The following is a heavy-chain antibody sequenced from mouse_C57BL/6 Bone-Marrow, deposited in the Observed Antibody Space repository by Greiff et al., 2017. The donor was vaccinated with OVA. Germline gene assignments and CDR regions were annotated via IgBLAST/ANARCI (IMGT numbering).Heavy chain of an antibody. J-gene: IGHJ4*01. CDR2: IAPNSGGT. CDR3: ARWGSLRLRLNPYYYAMDY. V-gene: IGHV1-72*01. Sequence: QVQLQQPGAELVKPGASVKLSCKASGYPFTSYWMHWVKQRPGRGLEWIGRIAPNSGGTKYNEKFKSKATLTVDKPSSTAYMQLSSLTSEDSAVYYCARWGSLRLRLNPYYYAMDYWGQGTSVTDSS. D-gene: IGHD3-2*02. CDR1: GYPFTSYW.